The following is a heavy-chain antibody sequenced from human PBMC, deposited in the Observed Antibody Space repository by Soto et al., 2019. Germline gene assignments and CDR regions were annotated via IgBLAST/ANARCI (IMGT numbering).Heavy chain of an antibody. J-gene: IGHJ4*02. CDR2: MYYSGNI. CDR3: AGDIRSGSYRFDY. V-gene: IGHV4-59*12. Sequence: PSETLSLTCTVSGDSISNYYWNWIRQSPGKGLEWIAYMYYSGNINYNPSLKSRVTISVDTSKNQFFLKLSSVTAADAAVYYCAGDIRSGSYRFDYWGQGTLVTV. D-gene: IGHD1-26*01. CDR1: GDSISNYY.